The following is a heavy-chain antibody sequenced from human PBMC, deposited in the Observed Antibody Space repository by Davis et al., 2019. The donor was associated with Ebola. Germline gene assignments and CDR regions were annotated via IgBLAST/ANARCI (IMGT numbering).Heavy chain of an antibody. D-gene: IGHD1-26*01. J-gene: IGHJ5*02. Sequence: AASVKVSCKASGFTFTSSAMQWVRQARGQGLEWMGWISAYNGNTNYAQKLQGRVTMTTDTSTSTAYMELRSLRSDDTAVYYCARDKVPIVGATRSWFDPWGQGTLVTVSS. CDR3: ARDKVPIVGATRSWFDP. CDR1: GFTFTSSA. V-gene: IGHV1-18*01. CDR2: ISAYNGNT.